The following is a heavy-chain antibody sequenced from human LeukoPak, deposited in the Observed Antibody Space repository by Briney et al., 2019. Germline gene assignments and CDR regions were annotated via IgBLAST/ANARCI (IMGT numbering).Heavy chain of an antibody. Sequence: GGSLRLSCAASGFTVSSNYMSWFRQAPGKGLEWVSVIYTGGSTYYADSVKGRFTISRDNSKNTLYLQMNSLRAEDTAVYYCASAKNYYYYMDVWGKGTTVTVSS. CDR3: ASAKNYYYYMDV. CDR1: GFTVSSNY. J-gene: IGHJ6*03. CDR2: IYTGGST. V-gene: IGHV3-53*01.